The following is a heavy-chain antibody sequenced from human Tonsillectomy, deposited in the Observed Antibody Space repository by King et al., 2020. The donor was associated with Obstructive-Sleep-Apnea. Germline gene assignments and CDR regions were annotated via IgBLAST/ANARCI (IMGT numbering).Heavy chain of an antibody. Sequence: VQLVESGGGLVQPGGSLRLSCAASGFTFRSYWMSWVRQAPGKGLEWVANIKQDGSEKYYVDSVKGGFTISRDNAKNSLYLQMNSLRAEDTAVYYCARATGYCSGGSCLRYWGQGTLVTVSS. J-gene: IGHJ4*02. CDR1: GFTFRSYW. CDR2: IKQDGSEK. D-gene: IGHD2-15*01. CDR3: ARATGYCSGGSCLRY. V-gene: IGHV3-7*03.